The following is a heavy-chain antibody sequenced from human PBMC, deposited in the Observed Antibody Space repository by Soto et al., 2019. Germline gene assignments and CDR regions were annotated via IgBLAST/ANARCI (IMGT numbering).Heavy chain of an antibody. CDR2: ISGAGDRT. CDR3: AKATRGPLSSRRADANHLDY. Sequence: EAQMLESGGSLVQPGGSLRLSCAASGFSFSSYAMTWVRQAPGKGLEWVSMISGAGDRTYYADSVKGRFTISRDNSKNTLYLQTNSMRAEDTAVYHCAKATRGPLSSRRADANHLDYWGQGTLVTVSS. CDR1: GFSFSSYA. V-gene: IGHV3-23*01. J-gene: IGHJ4*02. D-gene: IGHD3-10*01.